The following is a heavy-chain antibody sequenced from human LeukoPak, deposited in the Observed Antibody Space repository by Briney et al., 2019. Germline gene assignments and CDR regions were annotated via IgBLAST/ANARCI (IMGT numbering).Heavy chain of an antibody. CDR2: ISGSGGST. Sequence: PGGSLRLSCAASGFSFSSYAMSWVRQAPGKGLEWVSAISGSGGSTYYADSVKGRFTISRDNSKNTLYLQMNSLRAEDTAVYYCAKGPYYDFWRNWFDPWGQGTLVTVSS. D-gene: IGHD3-3*01. CDR3: AKGPYYDFWRNWFDP. V-gene: IGHV3-23*01. CDR1: GFSFSSYA. J-gene: IGHJ5*02.